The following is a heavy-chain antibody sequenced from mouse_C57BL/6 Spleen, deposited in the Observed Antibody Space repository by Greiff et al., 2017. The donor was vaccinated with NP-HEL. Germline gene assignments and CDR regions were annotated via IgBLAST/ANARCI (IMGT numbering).Heavy chain of an antibody. V-gene: IGHV1-54*01. CDR1: GYAFTNYL. D-gene: IGHD1-1*02. Sequence: VQLQQSGAELVRPGTSVKVSCKASGYAFTNYLIEWVKQRPGQGLEWIGVINPGSGGTNYNEKFKGKATLTADKSSSTAYMQLSSLTSEDSAVYFCAREYYDYDAMDYWGQGTSVTVSS. CDR3: AREYYDYDAMDY. CDR2: INPGSGGT. J-gene: IGHJ4*01.